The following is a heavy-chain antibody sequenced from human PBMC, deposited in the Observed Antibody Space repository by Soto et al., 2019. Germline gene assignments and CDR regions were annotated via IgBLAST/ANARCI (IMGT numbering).Heavy chain of an antibody. CDR1: GFTFSSYA. V-gene: IGHV3-23*01. J-gene: IGHJ6*03. D-gene: IGHD5-12*01. CDR2: ISGSGGST. Sequence: EVQLLESGGGLVQPGGSLRLSCAASGFTFSSYAMNWVRQAPGKGLEWVSAISGSGGSTYYADSVKGRFTISRDNSKNTLYLQMNSLRAEDTAVYYCAKVRGFNYYMDVWGKGTTVTVSS. CDR3: AKVRGFNYYMDV.